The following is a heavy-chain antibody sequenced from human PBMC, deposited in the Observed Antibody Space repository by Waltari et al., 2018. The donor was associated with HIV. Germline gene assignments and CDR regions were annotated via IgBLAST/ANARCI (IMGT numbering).Heavy chain of an antibody. J-gene: IGHJ6*02. CDR2: IYYSGST. D-gene: IGHD4-17*01. CDR1: GGSISSSSYS. Sequence: QLQLQESGPGLVKPSETLSLTCTVSGGSISSSSYSWGWIRQPPGKGLEWIGSIYYSGSTYYNPSLKSRVTISVDTSKNQFSLKLSSVTAADTAVYYCATTRTTDYGMDVWGQGTTVTVSS. CDR3: ATTRTTDYGMDV. V-gene: IGHV4-39*07.